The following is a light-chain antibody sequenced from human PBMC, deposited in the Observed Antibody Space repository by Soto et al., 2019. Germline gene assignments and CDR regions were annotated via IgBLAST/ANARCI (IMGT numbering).Light chain of an antibody. CDR1: QSVPNNY. CDR2: VAS. CDR3: QQSGSSPWT. V-gene: IGKV3-20*01. Sequence: EIVLTQSPGTLSLSPGERATLSCRASQSVPNNYLAWYRQKPGQAPNLLIFVASRRATGVPDRFSGSVSGTEFTLTISRLEPEDFAVYYCQQSGSSPWTFGQGTKLELK. J-gene: IGKJ1*01.